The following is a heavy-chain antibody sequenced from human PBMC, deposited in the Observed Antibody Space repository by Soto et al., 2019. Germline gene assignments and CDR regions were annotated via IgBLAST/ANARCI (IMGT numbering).Heavy chain of an antibody. Sequence: SETLSLTCTVSGGSINSGGYYWNWIRQHPGKGLEWIGYIYYSGSTNYNPSLKSRVTISVDTSKNQFSLKLSSVTAADTAVYYCARQVDSYGWGPFAYWGQGTLVTVSS. CDR2: IYYSGST. CDR1: GGSINSGGYY. V-gene: IGHV4-61*08. J-gene: IGHJ4*02. CDR3: ARQVDSYGWGPFAY. D-gene: IGHD5-18*01.